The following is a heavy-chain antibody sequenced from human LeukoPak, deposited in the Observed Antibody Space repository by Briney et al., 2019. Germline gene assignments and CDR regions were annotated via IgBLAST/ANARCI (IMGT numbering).Heavy chain of an antibody. Sequence: PGGSLRLSCAASGFTFSSYAMSWVRQAPGKGLEWVSAISGSGGSTYYADSVKSRFTISRDNSKNTLYLQMNSLRAEDTAVYYCAKLTDRYYDSSGSIFDYWGQGTLVTVSS. CDR3: AKLTDRYYDSSGSIFDY. CDR1: GFTFSSYA. V-gene: IGHV3-23*01. J-gene: IGHJ4*02. CDR2: ISGSGGST. D-gene: IGHD3-22*01.